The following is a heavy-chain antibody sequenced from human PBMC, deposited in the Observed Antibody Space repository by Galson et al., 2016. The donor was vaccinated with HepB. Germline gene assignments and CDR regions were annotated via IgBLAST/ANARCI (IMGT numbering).Heavy chain of an antibody. D-gene: IGHD1-1*01. CDR3: ARSNRRGVWNDVPGLNF. CDR2: ISSSSSVI. CDR1: GFTFSDYY. Sequence: SLRLSCAASGFTFSDYYMNLIRQAPGKGLEWISYISSSSSVIYYTGSLKGRFTISRDNAKNSLYLQMHSLRAEDTAVYYCARSNRRGVWNDVPGLNFWCQGTLVTVSP. V-gene: IGHV3-11*01. J-gene: IGHJ4*02.